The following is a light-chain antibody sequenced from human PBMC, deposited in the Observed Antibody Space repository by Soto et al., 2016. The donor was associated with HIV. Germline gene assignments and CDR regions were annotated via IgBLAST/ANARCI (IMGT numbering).Light chain of an antibody. Sequence: SYELTQPPSLSVAPRKTARITCGGNNLGSKSVHWYQQKPGQAPILVVYDDSDRPSGIPGRFSGSNSGNTATLTISRVEAGDEADYYCQVWDRSSDHVVFGGGTKLTVL. CDR1: NLGSKS. CDR2: DDS. CDR3: QVWDRSSDHVV. V-gene: IGLV3-21*03. J-gene: IGLJ2*01.